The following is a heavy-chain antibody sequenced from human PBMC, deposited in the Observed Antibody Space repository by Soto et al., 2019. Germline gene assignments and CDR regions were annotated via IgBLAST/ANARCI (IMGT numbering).Heavy chain of an antibody. J-gene: IGHJ4*02. Sequence: PGGSLRTPCSTPGFPFNRYALSRVPPASGKGLEWVSAISGSGGSTYYADSVKGRFTISRDNSKNTLYLQMNSLRAEDTAVYYCAKELHTSSGWSQVIYWGQGTLVTVSS. V-gene: IGHV3-23*01. CDR1: GFPFNRYA. CDR2: ISGSGGST. D-gene: IGHD6-19*01. CDR3: AKELHTSSGWSQVIY.